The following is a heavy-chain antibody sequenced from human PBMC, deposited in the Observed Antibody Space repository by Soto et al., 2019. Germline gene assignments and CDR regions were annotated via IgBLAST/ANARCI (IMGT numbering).Heavy chain of an antibody. V-gene: IGHV4-61*03. J-gene: IGHJ6*02. CDR2: ISYTGRA. Sequence: SETLSLTCIVSGDSVTSGSYYWTWLRQPPGKGLEWIGYISYTGRAKYNPSLQSRVTISVDTSKNDFSLNLSSVTAADTAVYFCAREWGLLPYYVMNVWGHGTAVTVSS. CDR3: AREWGLLPYYVMNV. CDR1: GDSVTSGSYY. D-gene: IGHD7-27*01.